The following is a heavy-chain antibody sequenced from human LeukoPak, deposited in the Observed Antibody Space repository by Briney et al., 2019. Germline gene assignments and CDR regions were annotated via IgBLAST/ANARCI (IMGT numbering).Heavy chain of an antibody. J-gene: IGHJ6*03. CDR1: GGSISSYY. Sequence: SETLSLTCTVSGGSISSYYWSWIRQPPGKGLEWIGYIYYSGSTNYNPSLKSRVTISVDTSKNKFSLKLSSVTTADTAVYYCARAQQQPNRYYYYYYMDVWGKGTTVTISS. V-gene: IGHV4-59*01. CDR3: ARAQQQPNRYYYYYYMDV. D-gene: IGHD6-13*01. CDR2: IYYSGST.